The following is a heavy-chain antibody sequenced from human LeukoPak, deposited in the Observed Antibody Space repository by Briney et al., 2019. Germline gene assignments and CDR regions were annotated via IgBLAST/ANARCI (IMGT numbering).Heavy chain of an antibody. CDR1: GFSFSSYW. CDR2: IKQDGSEK. V-gene: IGHV3-7*01. CDR3: VRDLAGPPQEAFDI. Sequence: GGSLRLSCAASGFSFSSYWMSWVRQAPGKGLEWAANIKQDGSEKYYVDSVKGRFTISRDNAQNSLYLQMNSLGAEDTAVYYCVRDLAGPPQEAFDIWGQGTVVTVSS. J-gene: IGHJ3*02.